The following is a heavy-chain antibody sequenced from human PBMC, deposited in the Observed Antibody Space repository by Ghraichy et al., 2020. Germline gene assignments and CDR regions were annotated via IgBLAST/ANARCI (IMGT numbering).Heavy chain of an antibody. J-gene: IGHJ4*02. CDR3: ENFGDGLGAEAPRDY. Sequence: GGSLRLSCAASGFIFSTSWMHWVRQAPGMGLVWVSRINVDGSTTYYADSVKGRFTISRDNAKNTVYLQMNSLRTEDTAFYYCENFGDGLGAEAPRDYWGQGAMVTIYS. CDR2: INVDGSTT. CDR1: GFIFSTSW. D-gene: IGHD4-17*01. V-gene: IGHV3-74*01.